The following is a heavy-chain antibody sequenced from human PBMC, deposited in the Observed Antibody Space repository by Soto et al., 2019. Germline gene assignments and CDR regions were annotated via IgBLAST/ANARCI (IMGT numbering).Heavy chain of an antibody. CDR2: IHYSGRT. J-gene: IGHJ5*02. CDR1: GGSITSGAYY. V-gene: IGHV4-31*11. Sequence: SETLSLTCAVSGGSITSGAYYWTWIRQHPGKGLEWIAYIHYSGRTYYNPSLRSRVTISVDTSNNQFSLKLSSVTAADTAVYYCARYYFDSSGYSNWFDPWGQGTLVTVSS. D-gene: IGHD3-22*01. CDR3: ARYYFDSSGYSNWFDP.